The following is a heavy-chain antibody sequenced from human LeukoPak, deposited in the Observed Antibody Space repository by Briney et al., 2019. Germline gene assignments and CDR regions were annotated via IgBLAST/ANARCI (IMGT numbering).Heavy chain of an antibody. D-gene: IGHD6-19*01. J-gene: IGHJ4*02. CDR3: ARHGSGSSGSFRYYDY. V-gene: IGHV4-59*08. CDR2: IFYSGST. CDR1: GGSMNSYY. Sequence: SETLSLTCTVSGGSMNSYYWSWIRQPTGKGLEWIGYIFYSGSTNYNPSLKSRVTISVDTSKNQFSLRLSSVTAADTAVYYCARHGSGSSGSFRYYDYWGQGTLVTVSS.